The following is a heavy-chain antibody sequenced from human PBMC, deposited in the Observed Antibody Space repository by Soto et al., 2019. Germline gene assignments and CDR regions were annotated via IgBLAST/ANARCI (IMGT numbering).Heavy chain of an antibody. Sequence: XXTLSLTCTVSGGSISSYYWSWIPQPPGKGLEWIGYLYYSGSTNYNPSLNSRVTISVDPSKNQFSLKLSSVKAADTAVYFCARVGALGSSSCFDYWGQGTLVT. D-gene: IGHD6-13*01. CDR3: ARVGALGSSSCFDY. CDR1: GGSISSYY. J-gene: IGHJ4*02. CDR2: LYYSGST. V-gene: IGHV4-59*01.